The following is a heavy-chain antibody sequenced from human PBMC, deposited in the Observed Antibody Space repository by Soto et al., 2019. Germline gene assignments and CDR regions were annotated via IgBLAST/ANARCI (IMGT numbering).Heavy chain of an antibody. CDR2: INPNSGGT. CDR1: GYTFTGYY. Sequence: ASVKVSCKASGYTFTGYYMHWVRQAPGQGLEWMGWINPNSGGTNYAQKFQGWVTMTRDTSISTAYMELSRLRSDDTAVYYCATGEGYSSGWYYYYYGMDVWGQGTTVTVSS. V-gene: IGHV1-2*04. J-gene: IGHJ6*02. D-gene: IGHD6-19*01. CDR3: ATGEGYSSGWYYYYYGMDV.